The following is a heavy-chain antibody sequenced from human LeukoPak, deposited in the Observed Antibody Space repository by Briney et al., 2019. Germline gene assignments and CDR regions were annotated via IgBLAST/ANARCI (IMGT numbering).Heavy chain of an antibody. CDR1: GGTFSSYA. V-gene: IGHV1-69*05. CDR2: IIPILGTA. Sequence: SVEVSCKASGGTFSSYAISWVRQAPGQGLEWMGGIIPILGTANYAQKFQGRVTITTDESTSTAYMELSSLRSEDTAVYYCARLSRYSSSRFFDYWGQGTLVTVSS. J-gene: IGHJ4*02. CDR3: ARLSRYSSSRFFDY. D-gene: IGHD6-6*01.